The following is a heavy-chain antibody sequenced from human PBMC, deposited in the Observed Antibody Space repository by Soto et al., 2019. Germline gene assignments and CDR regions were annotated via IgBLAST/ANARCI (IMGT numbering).Heavy chain of an antibody. Sequence: QVQLVESGGGVVQPGRSLRLSCAASGFTFSSYGMHWVRQAPGKGLEWVAVISYDGSNKYYADSVKGRFTISRDNSKNTLYLQMNSLRAEDTAVYYCAKDHVRYAFWSGYYPGIFDYWGQGTLVTVSS. CDR1: GFTFSSYG. V-gene: IGHV3-30*18. CDR2: ISYDGSNK. D-gene: IGHD3-3*01. CDR3: AKDHVRYAFWSGYYPGIFDY. J-gene: IGHJ4*02.